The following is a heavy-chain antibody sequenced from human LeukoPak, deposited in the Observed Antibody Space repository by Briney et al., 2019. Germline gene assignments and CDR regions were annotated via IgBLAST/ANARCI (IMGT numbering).Heavy chain of an antibody. V-gene: IGHV3-23*01. J-gene: IGHJ4*02. D-gene: IGHD1-26*01. CDR3: AKDVGKWESLHFFDY. CDR1: GFTFSTNA. CDR2: ISGSGAST. Sequence: GGSLRLSCLTSGFTFSTNAMSWVRQAPGKGLEWISGISGSGASTYYADSVTSRFTISRDNSRNTLYLQMNSLRGDDTAVYYCAKDVGKWESLHFFDYWGQGTLVTVSS.